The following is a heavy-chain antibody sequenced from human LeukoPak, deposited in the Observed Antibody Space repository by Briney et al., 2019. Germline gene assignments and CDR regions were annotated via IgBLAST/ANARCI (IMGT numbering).Heavy chain of an antibody. CDR3: ARRGYSYGHDY. CDR1: GFTFSNYG. J-gene: IGHJ4*02. D-gene: IGHD5-18*01. Sequence: GGSLRLSCAASGFTFSNYGMNWVRQAAGKGLEWVSSISSSSSYIYYADSVKGRFTISRDNAKNSLYLQMNSLRAEDTAVYYCARRGYSYGHDYWGQGTLVTVSS. CDR2: ISSSSSYI. V-gene: IGHV3-21*01.